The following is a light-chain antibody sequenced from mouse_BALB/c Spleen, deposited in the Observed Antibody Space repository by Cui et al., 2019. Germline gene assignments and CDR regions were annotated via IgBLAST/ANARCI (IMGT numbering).Light chain of an antibody. CDR2: GTN. Sequence: AFVTREPTPTTSPGETVTLTCRSSTGAVTTSNYANWVQEKPDHLFTGLIGGTNNRAPGVPARFSGSLIGDKAALTITGAQTEDEAIYFCALWYSNHWVFGGGTKLTVL. J-gene: IGLJ1*01. CDR3: ALWYSNHWV. V-gene: IGLV1*01. CDR1: TGAVTTSNY.